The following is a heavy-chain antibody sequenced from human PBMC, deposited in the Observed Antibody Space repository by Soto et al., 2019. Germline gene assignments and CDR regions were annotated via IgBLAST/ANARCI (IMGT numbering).Heavy chain of an antibody. CDR3: TTDPVEATNLAGY. CDR1: GVTISNAW. J-gene: IGHJ4*02. V-gene: IGHV3-15*07. CDR2: IKSKTDGGTT. Sequence: PGGSLRLSCAASGVTISNAWMNRVRQAPGKGLEWVGRIKSKTDGGTTDYAAPVKGRFTISRDDSKNTLYLQMNSLKTEDTAVYYCTTDPVEATNLAGYWGQGTLVTVSS. D-gene: IGHD1-26*01.